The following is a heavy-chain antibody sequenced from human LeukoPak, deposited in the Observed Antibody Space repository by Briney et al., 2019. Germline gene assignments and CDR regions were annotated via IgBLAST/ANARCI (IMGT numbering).Heavy chain of an antibody. J-gene: IGHJ6*03. D-gene: IGHD4-17*01. CDR2: IDWDDDK. V-gene: IGHV2-70*11. CDR1: GFSLSTSGMC. Sequence: SGPALVKPTQTLTLTCTFSGFSLSTSGMCVSWIRQPPGKALEWLARIDWDDDKYYSTSLKTRLTISKDTSKNQVVLTMTNMDPVDTATYYCARIRTTVTTNYYYYYMDVWGKGTTVTVSS. CDR3: ARIRTTVTTNYYYYYMDV.